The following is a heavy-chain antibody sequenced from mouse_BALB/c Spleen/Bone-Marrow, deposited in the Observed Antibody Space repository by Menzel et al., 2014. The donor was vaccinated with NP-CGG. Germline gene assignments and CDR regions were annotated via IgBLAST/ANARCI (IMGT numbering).Heavy chain of an antibody. V-gene: IGHV14-3*02. Sequence: VQLQQSGAELVKPGASVKLSCTGSGFNIKDTFMHWVKQRPEQGLEWIGRIDPANGNTKYDPKFQGKATITADTSSNTAYLHLTSLTSEDTAVYYCTREEDYWGQGTTLAVSS. J-gene: IGHJ2*01. CDR1: GFNIKDTF. CDR3: TREEDY. CDR2: IDPANGNT.